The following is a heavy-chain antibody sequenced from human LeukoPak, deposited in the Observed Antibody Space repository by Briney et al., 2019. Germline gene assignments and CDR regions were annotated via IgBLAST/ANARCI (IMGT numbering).Heavy chain of an antibody. J-gene: IGHJ4*02. D-gene: IGHD3-3*01. V-gene: IGHV1-69*13. CDR3: ARGGVGFGVVMPFDY. CDR1: GGTFSSYA. Sequence: ASVKVSCKASGGTFSSYAISWVRQAPGQGLEWMGGIIPIFGTANYAQKFQGRVTITADESTSTAYMELSSLRSEDTAVYYCARGGVGFGVVMPFDYWGQGTLVTVSS. CDR2: IIPIFGTA.